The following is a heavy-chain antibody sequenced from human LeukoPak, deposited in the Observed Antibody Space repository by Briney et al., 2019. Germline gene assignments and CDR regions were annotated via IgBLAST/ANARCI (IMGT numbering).Heavy chain of an antibody. D-gene: IGHD3-22*01. J-gene: IGHJ3*02. CDR2: INPNSGGT. Sequence: ASVKVSCKASGYTFTGYYMHWVRQAPGQGLEWMGWINPNSGGTNSAQKFQGRVTMTRDTSISTAYMELTRLRSDDTAVYYCARDGYYDSSGYSGAFDIWGQGTMVTVSS. V-gene: IGHV1-2*02. CDR3: ARDGYYDSSGYSGAFDI. CDR1: GYTFTGYY.